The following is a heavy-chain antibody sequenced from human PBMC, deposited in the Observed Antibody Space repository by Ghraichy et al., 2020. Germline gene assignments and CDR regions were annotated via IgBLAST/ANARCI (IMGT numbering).Heavy chain of an antibody. J-gene: IGHJ4*02. CDR2: ISSSSSYI. CDR1: GFTFSSYS. V-gene: IGHV3-21*01. CDR3: ARSLGVTATVNFDY. Sequence: GGTLRLSCAASGFTFSSYSMNWVRQAPGKGLEWVSSISSSSSYIYYADSVKGRFTISRDNAKNSLYLQMNSLRAEDTAVYYCARSLGVTATVNFDYWGQGTLVTVSS. D-gene: IGHD2-21*02.